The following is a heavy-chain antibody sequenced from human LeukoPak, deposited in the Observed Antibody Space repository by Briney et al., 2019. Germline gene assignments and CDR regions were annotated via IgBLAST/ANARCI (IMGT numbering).Heavy chain of an antibody. CDR3: ARAYCSGGSCYKMFDY. D-gene: IGHD2-15*01. CDR2: ISSSGSTI. J-gene: IGHJ4*02. Sequence: GGSLRLSCAASGFTFSSYEMNWVRQAPGKGLEWVSYISSSGSTIYYADSVKGRFTIPRDNAKNSLYLQMNSLRAEDTAVFYCARAYCSGGSCYKMFDYWGQGTLVTVSS. V-gene: IGHV3-48*03. CDR1: GFTFSSYE.